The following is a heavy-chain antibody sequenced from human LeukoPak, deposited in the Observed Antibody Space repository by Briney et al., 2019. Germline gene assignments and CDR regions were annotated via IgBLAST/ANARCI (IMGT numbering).Heavy chain of an antibody. D-gene: IGHD2-8*01. CDR2: MNPNSGNT. V-gene: IGHV1-8*01. CDR1: GYTFTSYD. J-gene: IGHJ5*02. CDR3: AIPYCTNGVCSSWFDP. Sequence: ASVKVSCKASGYTFTSYDINWVRQATGQGLEWMGWMNPNSGNTGYAQKFQGRVTMARNTSISTAYMELSSLRSEDTAVDYCAIPYCTNGVCSSWFDPWGQGTLVTVSS.